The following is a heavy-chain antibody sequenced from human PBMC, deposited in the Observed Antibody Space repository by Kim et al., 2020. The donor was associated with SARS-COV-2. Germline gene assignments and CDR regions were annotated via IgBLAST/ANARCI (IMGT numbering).Heavy chain of an antibody. CDR1: GFTFSSYG. D-gene: IGHD2-15*01. CDR3: AKDLSYCTGDSCYSADS. J-gene: IGHJ4*02. V-gene: IGHV3-30*18. Sequence: GGSLRLSCAASGFTFSSYGMHWVRQAPGKGLEWVAVISYDGSKTYYADSVKGRFTISRDNSKNTLNLQMSSLRPEDTAVYFCAKDLSYCTGDSCYSADSWGQGTLVTVAS. CDR2: ISYDGSKT.